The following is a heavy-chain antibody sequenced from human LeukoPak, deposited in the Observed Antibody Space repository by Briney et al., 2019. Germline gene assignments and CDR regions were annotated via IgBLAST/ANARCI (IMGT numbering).Heavy chain of an antibody. J-gene: IGHJ4*02. CDR3: AREYYYDSSGYYGPPDY. V-gene: IGHV4-59*12. D-gene: IGHD3-22*01. CDR1: GGSISSYY. CDR2: IYYSGST. Sequence: SETLSLTCTVSGGSISSYYWSWIRQPPGKGLEWIGYIYYSGSTNYNPSLKSRVTISVDTSKNQFSLKLSSVTAADTAVYYCAREYYYDSSGYYGPPDYWGQGTLVTVSS.